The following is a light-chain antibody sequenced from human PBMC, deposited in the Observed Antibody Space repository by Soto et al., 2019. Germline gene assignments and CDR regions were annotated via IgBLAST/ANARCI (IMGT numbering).Light chain of an antibody. V-gene: IGKV3-20*01. Sequence: EIVLTQSPGTLSLSPGERATLSCRASQSVSSSYLAWYQQKPGQAPRLLIYGASSRATGIPGRFSGSGSGTEFTLTISRLEPEDFAVYYCQQYGSSPFTFGPGTKVDIK. CDR3: QQYGSSPFT. J-gene: IGKJ3*01. CDR2: GAS. CDR1: QSVSSSY.